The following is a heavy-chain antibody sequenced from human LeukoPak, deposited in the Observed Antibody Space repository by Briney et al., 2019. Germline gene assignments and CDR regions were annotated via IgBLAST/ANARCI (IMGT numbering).Heavy chain of an antibody. D-gene: IGHD3-9*01. CDR1: GYTLTELS. Sequence: ASVKVSCKVSGYTLTELSMRWVRQAPGKGLEWMGGFDPEDGETIYAQKFQGRVTMTEDTSTDTAYMELSSLRSEDTAVYYCVAYDILTGYYGAWELWGQGTLVTVSS. J-gene: IGHJ4*02. CDR3: VAYDILTGYYGAWEL. CDR2: FDPEDGET. V-gene: IGHV1-24*01.